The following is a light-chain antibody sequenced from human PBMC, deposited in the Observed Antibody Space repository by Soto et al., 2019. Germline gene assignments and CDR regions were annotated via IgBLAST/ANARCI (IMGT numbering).Light chain of an antibody. V-gene: IGLV1-44*01. Sequence: QSVLTQPPSASGTPRQRVTSSCSRSSSKIGSKTVNWYQQLPGTAPKLLIYSNNQRPSGVPDRFSGSKSGTSASLAISGLQSEDEADYYCAAWDDSLNGVVFGGGTKLTVL. CDR1: SSKIGSKT. CDR3: AAWDDSLNGVV. CDR2: SNN. J-gene: IGLJ2*01.